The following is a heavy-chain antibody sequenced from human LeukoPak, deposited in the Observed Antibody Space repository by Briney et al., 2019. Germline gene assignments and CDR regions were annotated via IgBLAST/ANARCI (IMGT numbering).Heavy chain of an antibody. CDR1: GGSIRSSYYY. V-gene: IGHV4-39*07. J-gene: IGHJ4*02. D-gene: IGHD6-19*01. CDR2: IYDSGST. Sequence: PSETLSLTCTVSGGSIRSSYYYWGWIRQPPGKGLEWIGSIYDSGSTYYNPSLKSRVTISVDTSKNQFSLKLSSVTAADTAVYYCAREGSAWYAIVWGQGTLVTVSS. CDR3: AREGSAWYAIV.